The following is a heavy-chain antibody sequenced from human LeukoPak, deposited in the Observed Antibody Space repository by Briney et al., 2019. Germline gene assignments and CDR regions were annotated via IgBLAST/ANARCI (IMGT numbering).Heavy chain of an antibody. J-gene: IGHJ6*04. V-gene: IGHV3-74*01. CDR3: AFSAASRQTYYGMDV. CDR2: IYTDGSST. D-gene: IGHD2-2*01. CDR1: GLTFSTYW. Sequence: GGSLRLSCAASGLTFSTYWMHWVRQAPGKGLVWVSRIYTDGSSTAYADSVKGRFTVSRDNAKNTLYLQMNSLRAEDTAVYYCAFSAASRQTYYGMDVWGKGTTFTVSS.